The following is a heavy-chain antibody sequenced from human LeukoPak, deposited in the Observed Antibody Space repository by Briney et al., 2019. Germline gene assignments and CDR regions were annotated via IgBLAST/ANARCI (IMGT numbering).Heavy chain of an antibody. CDR2: IYESETT. J-gene: IGHJ4*02. Sequence: SETLSLTCAVYGESLNSYYWSWVRQPPGEGLEWIGEIYESETTKYNPSLKSRVAISMVPSKQQFSLRLSSVTAADPAVYYCARGAWATRLASWGLGTPVIVSS. CDR1: GESLNSYY. V-gene: IGHV4-34*01. D-gene: IGHD2-15*01. CDR3: ARGAWATRLAS.